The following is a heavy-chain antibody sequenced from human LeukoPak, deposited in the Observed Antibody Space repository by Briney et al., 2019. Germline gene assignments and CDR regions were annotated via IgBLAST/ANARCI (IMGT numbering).Heavy chain of an antibody. CDR2: ISSSSSTI. Sequence: PGGSLRLSCAASGFTFSSYSMNWVRQAPGKGLEWVSYISSSSSTIYYVDSVKGRFTISRDNAKNSLYLQMSSLRAEDTAVYYCARVRDYGDYPPDYWGQGTLVTVSS. CDR1: GFTFSSYS. V-gene: IGHV3-48*01. D-gene: IGHD4-17*01. CDR3: ARVRDYGDYPPDY. J-gene: IGHJ4*02.